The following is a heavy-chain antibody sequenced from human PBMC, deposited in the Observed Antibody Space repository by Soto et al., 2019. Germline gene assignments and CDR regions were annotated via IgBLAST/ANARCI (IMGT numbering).Heavy chain of an antibody. D-gene: IGHD1-26*01. CDR2: IYHSGST. CDR3: SRGGDECKVGRT. J-gene: IGHJ5*02. CDR1: GGSISSSNW. Sequence: PSETLSLTCAVSGGSISSSNWWSWVRQPPGKGLEWIGEIYHSGSTNYNPSLKSRVTISVDKSKNQFSLDLISVTAADTATYYCSRGGDECKVGRTWGQGTLVTVSS. V-gene: IGHV4-4*02.